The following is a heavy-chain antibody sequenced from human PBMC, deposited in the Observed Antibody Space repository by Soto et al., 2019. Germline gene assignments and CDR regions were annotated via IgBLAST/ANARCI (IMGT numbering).Heavy chain of an antibody. CDR2: LYSGGTT. J-gene: IGHJ6*02. CDR3: ARDQRAAHDYGDYYGMDV. Sequence: EVQLVESGGGLIQPGGSLRLSCAASGFTVSSNYMSWVRQAPGKGLDWVSILYSGGTTYYADSVKGRFTISRDDSANTVYLQRNSLRVDDTAVDYCARDQRAAHDYGDYYGMDVWGHGTTVTVSS. D-gene: IGHD4-17*01. V-gene: IGHV3-53*01. CDR1: GFTVSSNY.